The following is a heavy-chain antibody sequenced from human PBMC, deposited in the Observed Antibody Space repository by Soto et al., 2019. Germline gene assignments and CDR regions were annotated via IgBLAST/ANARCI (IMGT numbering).Heavy chain of an antibody. CDR3: ARVGPPSDY. Sequence: GGSLRLSCAASGFTFSGYAMSWVRQAPGKGLEWVSNIRSSGSTIYYADSVKGRFTISRDNAKNSLYLQMSSLRAEDTAVYYCARVGPPSDYWGQGTLVTVSS. J-gene: IGHJ4*02. CDR2: IRSSGSTI. CDR1: GFTFSGYA. V-gene: IGHV3-11*01.